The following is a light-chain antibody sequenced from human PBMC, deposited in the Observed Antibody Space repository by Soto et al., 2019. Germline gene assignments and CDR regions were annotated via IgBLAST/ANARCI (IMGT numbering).Light chain of an antibody. V-gene: IGLV2-11*01. CDR2: DVT. CDR3: CSFAGTTSFV. J-gene: IGLJ1*01. Sequence: QSALTQPRSVSGSPGQSVTISCTGTSSDVGGHNYVSWYQQHPGKAPKLIIFDVTKRPSGVPDRFSASRTGNTASLTISGLQAEDEADYYCCSFAGTTSFVFGTGTKVTVL. CDR1: SSDVGGHNY.